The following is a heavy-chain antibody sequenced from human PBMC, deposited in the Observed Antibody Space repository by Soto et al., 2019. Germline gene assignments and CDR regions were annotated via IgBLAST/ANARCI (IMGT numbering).Heavy chain of an antibody. CDR2: IFYSGST. CDR3: AREAGSGDYFDY. Sequence: QVQLQESGPGLVKPSQTLSLTCTVSGGSISSTGYFWTWIRQHPGKGLEWIGYIFYSGSTFHNPSLKSRVTISVDTYKNQFSLELSSVTAADTAVYYCAREAGSGDYFDYWGQGTLVTVSS. J-gene: IGHJ4*02. D-gene: IGHD1-26*01. CDR1: GGSISSTGYF. V-gene: IGHV4-31*03.